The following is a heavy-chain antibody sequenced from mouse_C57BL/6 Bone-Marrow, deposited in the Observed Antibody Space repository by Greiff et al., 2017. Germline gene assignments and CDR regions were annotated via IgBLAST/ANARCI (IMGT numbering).Heavy chain of an antibody. CDR2: IYPRDGST. V-gene: IGHV1-85*01. CDR3: ARAGTGYAMDY. CDR1: GYTFTSYD. J-gene: IGHJ4*01. D-gene: IGHD3-3*01. Sequence: VQLQESGPELVKPGASVKLSCKASGYTFTSYDINWVKQRPGQGLEWIGWIYPRDGSTKYNEKLTGKATLTVETSSSTAYMELHSLTSEDSAVYFCARAGTGYAMDYWGQGTSVTVSS.